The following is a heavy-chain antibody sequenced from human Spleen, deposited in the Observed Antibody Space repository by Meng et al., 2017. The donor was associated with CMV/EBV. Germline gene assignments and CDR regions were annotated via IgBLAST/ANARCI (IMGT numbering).Heavy chain of an antibody. CDR1: GGSISGHY. CDR3: ARPILGVIKD. Sequence: SETLSLTCTVSGGSISGHYWSWIRQPPGKGLDWIGYIYYSGSTNYNPSLKSRVTISVDTSKNQFSLKLSSVTAADTAVYYCARPILGVIKDWGQGTLVTVSS. J-gene: IGHJ4*02. V-gene: IGHV4-59*11. CDR2: IYYSGST. D-gene: IGHD3-22*01.